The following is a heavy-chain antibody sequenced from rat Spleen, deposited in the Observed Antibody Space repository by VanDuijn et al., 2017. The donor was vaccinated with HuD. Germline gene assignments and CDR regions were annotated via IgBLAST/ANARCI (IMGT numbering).Heavy chain of an antibody. Sequence: EVQLVETGGGLVQPGRSLKLSCVASGFTFSDYNMAWVRQAPKKGLEWVATISYDGSSTYYRDSVKGRFTISRDNAKSTLYLQMDSLRSEDTATYYCARSYVMDAWGQGVMVTVSS. CDR2: ISYDGSST. J-gene: IGHJ4*01. CDR1: GFTFSDYN. CDR3: ARSYVMDA. V-gene: IGHV5-7*01.